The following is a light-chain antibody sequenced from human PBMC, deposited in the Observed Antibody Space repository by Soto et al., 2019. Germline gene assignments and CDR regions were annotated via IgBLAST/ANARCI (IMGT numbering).Light chain of an antibody. J-gene: IGKJ1*01. Sequence: EIVLTQSPGTLSLSPGERATLSCRASQSVDSSYLAWYQQKPGQAPRLLIYGAASRATGISDRFSGSGSGTDFSLTISRLDPEDSAVYYCQQYGRPPPTFGQGTKVDIK. CDR3: QQYGRPPPT. CDR2: GAA. V-gene: IGKV3-20*01. CDR1: QSVDSSY.